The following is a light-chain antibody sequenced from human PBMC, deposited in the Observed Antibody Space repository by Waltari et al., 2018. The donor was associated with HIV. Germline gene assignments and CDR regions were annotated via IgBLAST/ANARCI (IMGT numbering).Light chain of an antibody. CDR3: AAWDDSLNGVV. CDR1: NSNIGSNT. V-gene: IGLV1-44*01. Sequence: QSVLTQPPSASGTPGQRVTISCSGSNSNIGSNTVNWYQQLPGTAPKLLIYNNKQRPSGVPDPISGSKSGTSASLAISGLQSEDEADYYCAAWDDSLNGVVFGGGTKLTVL. J-gene: IGLJ2*01. CDR2: NNK.